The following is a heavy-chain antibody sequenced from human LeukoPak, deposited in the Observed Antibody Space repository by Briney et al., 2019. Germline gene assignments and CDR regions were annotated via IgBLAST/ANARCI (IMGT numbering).Heavy chain of an antibody. J-gene: IGHJ4*02. Sequence: GGSLRLSCAASGFTLSDYYMSWIRQAPGKGLEWISYISSSGSNIYYADSVKGRFTMSRDNAKGSLYLQMNSLRAEDTAIYYCARRRDYFDYWGQGTLVTVSS. CDR1: GFTLSDYY. CDR2: ISSSGSNI. CDR3: ARRRDYFDY. V-gene: IGHV3-11*01.